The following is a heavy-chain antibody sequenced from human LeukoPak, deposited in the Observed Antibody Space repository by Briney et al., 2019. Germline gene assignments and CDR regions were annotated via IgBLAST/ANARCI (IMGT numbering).Heavy chain of an antibody. CDR1: GFTFSPYS. CDR2: ITGSSNRI. V-gene: IGHV3-48*02. CDR3: ARSVEGAFDF. D-gene: IGHD6-19*01. Sequence: GGSLRPSCAASGFTFSPYSMNWIRQAPGKGLEWVSYITGSSNRIHYADSVRGRFTISRDNAMNSLHLQMNSLRDEDTAMYYCARSVEGAFDFWGQGTLVTVSS. J-gene: IGHJ4*02.